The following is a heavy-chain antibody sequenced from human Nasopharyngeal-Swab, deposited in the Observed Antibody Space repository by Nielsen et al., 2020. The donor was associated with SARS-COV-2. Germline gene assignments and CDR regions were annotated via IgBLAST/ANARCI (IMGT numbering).Heavy chain of an antibody. CDR2: ISSSGGTI. D-gene: IGHD3-22*01. CDR3: AREVGSYDSSGYWSF. J-gene: IGHJ4*02. Sequence: GGSLRLSCAASGFSFSDYYMSWIRQAPGKGLEWISYISSSGGTIYSADSVKGRFTISRDNAKNSLYLQMNSLRAEDSAVYYCAREVGSYDSSGYWSFWGQGTLVTVSS. CDR1: GFSFSDYY. V-gene: IGHV3-11*04.